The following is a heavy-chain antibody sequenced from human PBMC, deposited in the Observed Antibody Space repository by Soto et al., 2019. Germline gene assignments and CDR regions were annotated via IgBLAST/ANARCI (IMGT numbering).Heavy chain of an antibody. CDR3: ARPRTTGTTKGYDY. D-gene: IGHD1-1*01. CDR1: GGTFSSYP. J-gene: IGHJ4*02. Sequence: SVKVSCKACGGTFSSYPISWLRQAPGQGLEWMGVIIPIFGSVNSAQKFQGRVTITADESTSTAYMELSSLRSEDTAVYYCARPRTTGTTKGYDYWGQGTLVTVSS. CDR2: IIPIFGSV. V-gene: IGHV1-69*13.